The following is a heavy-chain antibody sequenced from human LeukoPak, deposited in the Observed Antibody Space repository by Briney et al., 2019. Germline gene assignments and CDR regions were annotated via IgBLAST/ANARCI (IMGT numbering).Heavy chain of an antibody. V-gene: IGHV3-30-3*01. J-gene: IGHJ6*02. CDR2: ISYDGSNK. CDR1: GFTFSSYA. Sequence: GGSLRLSCAASGFTFSSYAMPWVRQAPGKGLEWVAVISYDGSNKYYADSVKGRFTMSRDNSKNTLYLQMNSLRAEDTAVYYCARALFVGAFYGMDVWGQGTTVTVSS. CDR3: ARALFVGAFYGMDV. D-gene: IGHD1-26*01.